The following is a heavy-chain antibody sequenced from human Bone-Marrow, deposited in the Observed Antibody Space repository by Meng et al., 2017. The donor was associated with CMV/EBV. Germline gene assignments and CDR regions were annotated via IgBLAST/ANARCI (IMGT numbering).Heavy chain of an antibody. Sequence: GESLKISCEGSGYSFSNYWIDWVRQMPGKGLEWMGSIYPGDSDTRYSPSFQGQVTISADKSIRTAYLQWSSLKASDTAIYYCARRGMMTTRGYWFDPWGQGNLVTVYS. CDR3: ARRGMMTTRGYWFDP. D-gene: IGHD4-17*01. CDR2: IYPGDSDT. V-gene: IGHV5-51*01. J-gene: IGHJ5*02. CDR1: GYSFSNYW.